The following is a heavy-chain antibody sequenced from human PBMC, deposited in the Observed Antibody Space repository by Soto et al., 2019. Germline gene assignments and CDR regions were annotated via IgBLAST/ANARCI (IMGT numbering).Heavy chain of an antibody. Sequence: PGGSLRLSCAASGFTFGDYWMHWVCQPPGKGPEWVSRMTGDGRTTQYADSVKGRFTASRDNAKSTLYLQMNSLRAEDTAVYYCATAEVDYWGPGTLVTVSS. V-gene: IGHV3-74*03. CDR2: MTGDGRTT. CDR3: ATAEVDY. J-gene: IGHJ4*02. CDR1: GFTFGDYW.